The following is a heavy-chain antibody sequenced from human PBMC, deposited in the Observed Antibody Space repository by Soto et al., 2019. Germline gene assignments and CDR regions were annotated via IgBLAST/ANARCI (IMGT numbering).Heavy chain of an antibody. CDR3: SRSLDS. Sequence: PGLSLRLSCAASGFTFSSFWMDWVRQAPGKGLEWVANINPDGSEKQYVDSVKGRFTISRDNAKNSLYLQMSSVTAEDSALYYCSRSLDSWGQGTQVTVSS. CDR2: INPDGSEK. CDR1: GFTFSSFW. V-gene: IGHV3-7*01. J-gene: IGHJ4*02.